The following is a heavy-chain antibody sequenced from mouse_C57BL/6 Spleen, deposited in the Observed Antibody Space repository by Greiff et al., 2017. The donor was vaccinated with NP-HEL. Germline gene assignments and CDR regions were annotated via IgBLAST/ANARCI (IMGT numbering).Heavy chain of an antibody. J-gene: IGHJ1*03. CDR1: GYAFSSSW. CDR3: ARLWYAASYWYFDV. CDR2: IYPGDGDT. V-gene: IGHV1-82*01. D-gene: IGHD1-1*02. Sequence: QVQLQQSGPELVKPGASVKISCKASGYAFSSSWMNWVKQRPGKGLEWIGRIYPGDGDTNYNGKFKGKATLTADKSSSTAYMQLSSLTSEDSAVYFCARLWYAASYWYFDVWGTGTTVTVSS.